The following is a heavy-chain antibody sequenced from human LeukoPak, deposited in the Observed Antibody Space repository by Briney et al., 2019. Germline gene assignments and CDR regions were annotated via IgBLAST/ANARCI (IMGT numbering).Heavy chain of an antibody. CDR3: ARDLVLHGAFDI. V-gene: IGHV1-46*01. J-gene: IGHJ3*02. CDR2: INPRDGST. Sequence: ASVKVSCKASGYRFTSYYMHWVRQAPGQGFEWMGIINPRDGSTTYAQKSQGRVTMTRDTSTSTLYMELISLRSEDAALYYCARDLVLHGAFDIWGQGTMVTVSS. CDR1: GYRFTSYY.